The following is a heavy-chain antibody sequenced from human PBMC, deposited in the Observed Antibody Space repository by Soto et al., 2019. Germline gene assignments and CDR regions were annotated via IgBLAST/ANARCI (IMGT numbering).Heavy chain of an antibody. CDR2: ISWDGGST. CDR3: AKVTGKRVAGVALFDY. J-gene: IGHJ4*02. D-gene: IGHD6-19*01. CDR1: GFTFDDYT. Sequence: EVQLVESGGVVVQPGGSLRLSCAASGFTFDDYTMHCVRQAPGKGLEWVSLISWDGGSTYYADSVKGRFTISRDNSKNSLYLQMNSLRTEDTALYYCAKVTGKRVAGVALFDYWGQGTLVTVSS. V-gene: IGHV3-43*01.